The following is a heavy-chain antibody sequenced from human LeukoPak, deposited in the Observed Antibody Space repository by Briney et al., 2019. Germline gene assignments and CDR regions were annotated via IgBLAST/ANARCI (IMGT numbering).Heavy chain of an antibody. CDR1: GYTLTELS. Sequence: ASVKVSCKVSGYTLTELSMHWVRQAPGKGLEWMGGFDPEDGETIYAQKFQGRVTMAEDTSTDTAYMELSSLRSEDTAVYYCATEARYYYGSSGYSDYWGQGTLVTVSS. V-gene: IGHV1-24*01. D-gene: IGHD3-22*01. CDR3: ATEARYYYGSSGYSDY. J-gene: IGHJ4*02. CDR2: FDPEDGET.